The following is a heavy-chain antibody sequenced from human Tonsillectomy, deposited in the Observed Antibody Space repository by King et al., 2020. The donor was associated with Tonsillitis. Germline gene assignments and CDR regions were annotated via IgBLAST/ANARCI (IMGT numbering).Heavy chain of an antibody. CDR2: MNPNSRNT. J-gene: IGHJ4*02. CDR3: ARNQTNNGGNSFDY. CDR1: GYTFTSYD. Sequence: VQLVESGAEVKKPGASVKVSCKASGYTFTSYDINWVRQATGQGLEWVGWMNPNSRNTGYAQKFQGSVTMTWNTSISTDYMELSSLRSEDTAVFYCARNQTNNGGNSFDYWGQGTLVTVSS. V-gene: IGHV1-8*01. D-gene: IGHD2-15*01.